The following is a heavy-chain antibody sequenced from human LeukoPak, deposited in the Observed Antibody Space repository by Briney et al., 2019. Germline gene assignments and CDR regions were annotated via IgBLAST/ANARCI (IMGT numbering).Heavy chain of an antibody. J-gene: IGHJ4*02. V-gene: IGHV3-23*01. CDR3: ARQKYSSSWYFDY. CDR2: ISGSGGST. D-gene: IGHD6-13*01. Sequence: GGSLRLSCAASGFTFSSYAMSWVRQAPGKGLEWVSAISGSGGSTYYADSVKGRFTISRDNSKNTLYLQMNSLRAEDTAVYYCARQKYSSSWYFDYWGQGTLVTVSS. CDR1: GFTFSSYA.